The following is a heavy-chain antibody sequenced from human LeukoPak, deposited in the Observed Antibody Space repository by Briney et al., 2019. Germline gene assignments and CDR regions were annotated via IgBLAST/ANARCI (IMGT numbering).Heavy chain of an antibody. CDR1: GGTFSSYA. Sequence: SVKVSCKASGGTFSSYAISWVRQAPGQGLEWMGGIIPIFGTANYAQKFQGRVTITADKSTSKAYMELSSLRSEDTAVYYCARGYCSSTSCYAFDIWGQGTMVTVSS. J-gene: IGHJ3*02. CDR3: ARGYCSSTSCYAFDI. CDR2: IIPIFGTA. V-gene: IGHV1-69*06. D-gene: IGHD2-2*01.